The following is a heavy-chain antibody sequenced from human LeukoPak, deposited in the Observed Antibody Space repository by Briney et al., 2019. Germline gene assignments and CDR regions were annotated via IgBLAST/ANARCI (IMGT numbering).Heavy chain of an antibody. CDR3: AKGVRYFDWYDY. J-gene: IGHJ4*02. V-gene: IGHV3-48*03. Sequence: GGSLRLSCAASGFTFSSYEMNWVRQAPGKGLEWVSYISSSGSTIYYADSVKGRFTISRDNSKNTLFLQMNSLRAEDTAVYYCAKGVRYFDWYDYWGQGTLVTVSS. CDR2: ISSSGSTI. D-gene: IGHD3-9*01. CDR1: GFTFSSYE.